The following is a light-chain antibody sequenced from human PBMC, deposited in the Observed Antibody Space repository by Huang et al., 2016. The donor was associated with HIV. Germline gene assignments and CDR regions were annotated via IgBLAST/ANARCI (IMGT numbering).Light chain of an antibody. CDR3: QHYNKWPPWT. CDR1: QSISTD. CDR2: GAS. V-gene: IGKV3-15*01. Sequence: EIVMTQSPATLSVSPGERVTLSCRARQSISTDLSWYQQKPCQAPRLLIYGASTRATVIPARFIGSGSGTDFTLTISSLQSEDSAVYYCQHYNKWPPWTFGQGTKVEIK. J-gene: IGKJ1*01.